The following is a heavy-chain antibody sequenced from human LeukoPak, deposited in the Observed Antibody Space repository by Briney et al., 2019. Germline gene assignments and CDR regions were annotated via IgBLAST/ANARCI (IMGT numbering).Heavy chain of an antibody. J-gene: IGHJ4*02. D-gene: IGHD6-13*01. CDR3: VKDRGYSSSFFEI. CDR1: GFTFSSYD. Sequence: PGKSLRLSCAASGFTFSSYDMNWVRQAPGKGLEWVSGISWNSGKIDYADSVKGRFTISRDNAKNSLYLQMNSLRVEDMALYYCVKDRGYSSSFFEIWGQGTLVTVSS. CDR2: ISWNSGKI. V-gene: IGHV3-9*03.